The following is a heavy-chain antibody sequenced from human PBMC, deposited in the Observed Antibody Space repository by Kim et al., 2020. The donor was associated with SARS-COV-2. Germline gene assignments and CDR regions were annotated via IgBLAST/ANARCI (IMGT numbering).Heavy chain of an antibody. CDR1: GGSISSYY. CDR2: IYYSGST. D-gene: IGHD3-3*01. V-gene: IGHV4-59*01. CDR3: ARGVLITIFGVVREFDY. J-gene: IGHJ4*02. Sequence: SETLSLTCTVSGGSISSYYWSWIRQPPGKGLEWIGYIYYSGSTNYNPSLKSRVTISVDTSKNQFSLKLSSVTAADTAVYYCARGVLITIFGVVREFDYWGQGPLVTVSS.